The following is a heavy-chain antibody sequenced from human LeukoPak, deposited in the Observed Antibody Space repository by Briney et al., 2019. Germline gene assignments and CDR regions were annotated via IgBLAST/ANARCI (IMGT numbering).Heavy chain of an antibody. CDR3: ARAYCSSTSCPPWRGDWFDP. CDR2: IYYSGST. Sequence: PSETLSLTCTVSGGSISSGDYYWSWIRQPPGKGLEWIGYIYYSGSTYYNPSLKSRVTISVDTSKNQFSLKLSSVTAADTAVYYCARAYCSSTSCPPWRGDWFDPWGQGTLVTVSS. CDR1: GGSISSGDYY. V-gene: IGHV4-30-4*08. J-gene: IGHJ5*02. D-gene: IGHD2-2*01.